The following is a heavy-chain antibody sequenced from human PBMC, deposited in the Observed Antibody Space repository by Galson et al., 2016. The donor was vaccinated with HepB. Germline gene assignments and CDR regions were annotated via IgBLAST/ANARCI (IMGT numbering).Heavy chain of an antibody. V-gene: IGHV3-7*01. CDR1: GFSFSTFW. Sequence: SLRLSCAASGFSFSTFWMSWVRQAPGKGLEWLANIKQDGSEKHYVDSVKGRFTISRDNAKSSLFLQMNSLRADDTAVYYCASSGWRPIDYWGQGTLVTVSS. CDR3: ASSGWRPIDY. D-gene: IGHD6-19*01. J-gene: IGHJ4*02. CDR2: IKQDGSEK.